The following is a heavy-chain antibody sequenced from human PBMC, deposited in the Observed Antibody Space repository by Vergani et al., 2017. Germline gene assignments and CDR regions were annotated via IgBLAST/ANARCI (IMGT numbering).Heavy chain of an antibody. D-gene: IGHD2-15*01. CDR1: EVTFSKYA. V-gene: IGHV3-66*02. CDR2: IKSDGRT. Sequence: EMQLLESGGGLVQPGGSLRLSCVTSEVTFSKYAMSWVRQAPGKGLEWVSVIKSDGRTSYAESVRGRFTISRDTSRNAVYLQMNILRVEDTGVYYCTRSECSGTTCYGHYFDLWGHGILVTVSS. CDR3: TRSECSGTTCYGHYFDL. J-gene: IGHJ4*01.